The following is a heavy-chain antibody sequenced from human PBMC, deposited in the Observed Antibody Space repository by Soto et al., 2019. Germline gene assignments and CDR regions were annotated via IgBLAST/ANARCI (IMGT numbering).Heavy chain of an antibody. CDR1: GGSFSDFA. Sequence: QVQLAQSGADVRKPGSSVKVSCRASGGSFSDFAFSWVRQAPGQGLEWMGGIIPMFAATKYAQRFQGRVTITADASTRTVYLALNSLTSDDSAVYYCARGGIVAVPAALSSYDDYTNYRFDSWGQGTLVSVSS. CDR3: ARGGIVAVPAALSSYDDYTNYRFDS. J-gene: IGHJ4*02. V-gene: IGHV1-69*01. CDR2: IIPMFAAT. D-gene: IGHD2-15*01.